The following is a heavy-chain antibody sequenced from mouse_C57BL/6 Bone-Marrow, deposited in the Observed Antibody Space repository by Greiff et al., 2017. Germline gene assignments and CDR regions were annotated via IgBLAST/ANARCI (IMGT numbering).Heavy chain of an antibody. CDR3: ARSGEYFDV. J-gene: IGHJ1*03. Sequence: VQLQQPGAELVKPGASVKLSCKASGFTFTSYWMQWVKQRPGKGLEWIGEIDSSDSYTTYNQKLKGKATLTVDTSSSTAYMQLSSLTSEYSAVYYCARSGEYFDVWGTGTTVTVSS. CDR1: GFTFTSYW. CDR2: IDSSDSYT. V-gene: IGHV1-50*01. D-gene: IGHD3-1*01.